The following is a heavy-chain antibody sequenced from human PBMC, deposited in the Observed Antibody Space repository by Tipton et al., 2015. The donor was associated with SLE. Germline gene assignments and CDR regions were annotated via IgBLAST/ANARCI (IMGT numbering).Heavy chain of an antibody. V-gene: IGHV3-48*03. J-gene: IGHJ4*02. CDR2: IRTSGETK. CDR1: GFTFSNYE. D-gene: IGHD4-17*01. CDR3: ASEYGDYGFDN. Sequence: SLRLSCAASGFTFSNYEMNWVRQAPGKGLEWVSNIRTSGETKFYADFVRGRFTISRDNAKKSLYLQMNSLTVEDTAVYYCASEYGDYGFDNWGQGALVTVSS.